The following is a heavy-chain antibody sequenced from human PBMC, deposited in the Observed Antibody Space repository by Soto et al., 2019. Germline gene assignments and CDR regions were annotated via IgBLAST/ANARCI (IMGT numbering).Heavy chain of an antibody. CDR3: ARLGSSLDFDY. V-gene: IGHV2-5*02. CDR2: IYWDDDK. CDR1: GFSLSTSGVG. J-gene: IGHJ4*02. Sequence: QITLKESGPTLVKPTQTLTLTCTFSGFSLSTSGVGVGWIRQPPGKALEWLALIYWDDDKRYSPSLKSRLTITKDTSKNHVVLTMTNMDPVDTATYYCARLGSSLDFDYWGQGTLVTVSS. D-gene: IGHD6-6*01.